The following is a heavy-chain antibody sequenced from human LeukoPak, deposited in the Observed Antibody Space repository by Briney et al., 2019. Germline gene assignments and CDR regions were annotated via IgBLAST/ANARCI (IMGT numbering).Heavy chain of an antibody. CDR3: ARDPGGTWGFDY. D-gene: IGHD7-27*01. J-gene: IGHJ4*02. Sequence: ASVKVSCKASGYTFTGYYMHWVRQAPGQGLEWMGRINPNSGGTNYAQKFQGRVTMTRDTSISTVYMELRSLKSDDTAVYYCARDPGGTWGFDYWGQGALVTVSS. CDR1: GYTFTGYY. V-gene: IGHV1-2*06. CDR2: INPNSGGT.